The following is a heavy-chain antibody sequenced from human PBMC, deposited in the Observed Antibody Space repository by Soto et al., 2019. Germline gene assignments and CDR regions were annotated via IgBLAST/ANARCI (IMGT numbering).Heavy chain of an antibody. Sequence: EVQLLESGGGLVQPGGSLRLSCAASGFTFSSYAMSWVRQAPGKGLEWVSAISGSGGSTYYADSVKGRFTISRDNSKNTVYLQMNSLRAEDTAVYYCAKDPLVVVVAATPDGAFDIWGQGTMVTVSS. J-gene: IGHJ3*02. CDR3: AKDPLVVVVAATPDGAFDI. CDR1: GFTFSSYA. D-gene: IGHD2-15*01. CDR2: ISGSGGST. V-gene: IGHV3-23*01.